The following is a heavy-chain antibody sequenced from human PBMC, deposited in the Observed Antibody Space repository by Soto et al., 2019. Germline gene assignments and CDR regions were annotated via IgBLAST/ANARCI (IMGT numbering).Heavy chain of an antibody. V-gene: IGHV3-21*01. CDR1: GFTFSSYS. Sequence: EVQLVESGGGLVKPGGSLRLSCAASGFTFSSYSMNWVRQAPGKGLEWVSSTTSSSSHIYYADSVKGRFTISRDNAKNSLYLQMNSLRAEDTAVYYCARSGKQDYWYFDLWGRGTLVTVSS. J-gene: IGHJ2*01. CDR2: TTSSSSHI. CDR3: ARSGKQDYWYFDL. D-gene: IGHD3-10*01.